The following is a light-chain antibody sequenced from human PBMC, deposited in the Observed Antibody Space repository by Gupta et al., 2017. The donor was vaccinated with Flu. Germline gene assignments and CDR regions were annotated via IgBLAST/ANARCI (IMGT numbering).Light chain of an antibody. CDR3: AAWDDSLSGRL. Sequence: QSVLTQPPSASGTPGQRVTISCSGSSSNIGSNSVFWYQQLPGTAPKLLIYWSKQRPSGVPDRFSGSKSGTSGSLAISGLRSEDEADYYCAAWDDSLSGRLFGGGTKLTVL. CDR2: WSK. V-gene: IGLV1-47*01. J-gene: IGLJ2*01. CDR1: SSNIGSNS.